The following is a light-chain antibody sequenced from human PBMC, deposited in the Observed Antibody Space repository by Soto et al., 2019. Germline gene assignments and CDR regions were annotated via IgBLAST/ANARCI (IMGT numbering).Light chain of an antibody. Sequence: QSVLTQPASVSGSPGQSITISCTGTSSDVGSYNLVSWYQQHPGKAPKLMISEVTKRPSGVSNRFSGSKSGSTASLTISGLQAEDEADYYCCSYAGSSTFYVFGTGTKLTVL. CDR2: EVT. CDR1: SSDVGSYNL. CDR3: CSYAGSSTFYV. V-gene: IGLV2-23*02. J-gene: IGLJ1*01.